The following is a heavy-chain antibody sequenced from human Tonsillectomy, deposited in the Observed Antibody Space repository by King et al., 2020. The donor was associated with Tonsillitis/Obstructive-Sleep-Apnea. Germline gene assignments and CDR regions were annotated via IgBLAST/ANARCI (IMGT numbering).Heavy chain of an antibody. CDR3: TTEGKQWGYFDL. CDR1: GFTFNNAW. Sequence: DVQLVESGGGLVKPGGSLRLSCAASGFTFNNAWMNWVRQAPGKGLEWVGRIKSKTNGETTDYAAPVKGRFTISRDDSRNTLYLRMNSLKTEDTAVYYCTTEGKQWGYFDLWGRGTLVTVSS. D-gene: IGHD6-19*01. V-gene: IGHV3-15*07. J-gene: IGHJ2*01. CDR2: IKSKTNGETT.